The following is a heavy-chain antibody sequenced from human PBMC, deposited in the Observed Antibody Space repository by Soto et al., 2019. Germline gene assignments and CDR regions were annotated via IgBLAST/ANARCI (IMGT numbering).Heavy chain of an antibody. CDR1: GFTFGSYA. J-gene: IGHJ6*03. V-gene: IGHV3-23*01. CDR2: IGGSASMI. CDR3: ASRLHYDYYYMDV. D-gene: IGHD3-16*01. Sequence: GGSLRLSCAASGFTFGSYAMSWVRQAPGKGLEWVSVIGGSASMIHYADSVKGRFTISRDNSKNTLYLQMNSLRAEDTAVYYCASRLHYDYYYMDVWGKGTTVTVSS.